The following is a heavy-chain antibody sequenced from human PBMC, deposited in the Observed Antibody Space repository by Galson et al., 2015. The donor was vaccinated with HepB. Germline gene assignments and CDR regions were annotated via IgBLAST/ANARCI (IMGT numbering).Heavy chain of an antibody. V-gene: IGHV2-70*11. CDR1: GFSLSASTMC. Sequence: PALVKPTQTLTLTCTFSGFSLSASTMCVSRIRQPPGKALEWLGRIDWDDDKYYNTSLKTRLTISKDTSKNEVVLRMTNMDPVDTATYFCARLLLRRGYDSGDAFDFWGQGDLVTVYS. CDR3: ARLLLRRGYDSGDAFDF. CDR2: IDWDDDK. J-gene: IGHJ4*02. D-gene: IGHD3-3*01.